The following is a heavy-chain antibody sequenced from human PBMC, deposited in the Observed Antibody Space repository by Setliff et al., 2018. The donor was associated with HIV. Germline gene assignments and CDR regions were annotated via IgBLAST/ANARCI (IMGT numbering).Heavy chain of an antibody. CDR2: ISAYNGNT. CDR1: GYTFTTYG. D-gene: IGHD3-22*01. V-gene: IGHV1-18*01. CDR3: ARDNYYDSSGAIGY. Sequence: ASVKVSCKASGYTFTTYGISWVRQAPGQGLEWMGWISAYNGNTNYAQKLQGRVTMTTDTSTSTAYMELSSLRSEDTAVYYCARDNYYDSSGAIGYWGQGTLVTLSS. J-gene: IGHJ4*02.